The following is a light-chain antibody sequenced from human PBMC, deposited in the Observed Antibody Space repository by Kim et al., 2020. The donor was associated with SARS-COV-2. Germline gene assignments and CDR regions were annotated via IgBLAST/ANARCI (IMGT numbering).Light chain of an antibody. J-gene: IGLJ3*02. CDR2: DTN. CDR3: LLSYTSGRPWV. V-gene: IGLV7-46*01. CDR1: TGAVTSGHY. Sequence: QAVVTQEPSLTVSPGGTVTLTCGSSTGAVTSGHYPYWFQQKPGQAPRTLVYDTNNKHSWTPARFSGSLLGGKAALTLSGAQPEDEADYYCLLSYTSGRPWVFGGGTQLTVL.